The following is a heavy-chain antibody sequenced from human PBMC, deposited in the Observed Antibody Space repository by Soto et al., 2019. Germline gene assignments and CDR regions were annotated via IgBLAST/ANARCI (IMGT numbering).Heavy chain of an antibody. CDR3: AGVGY. Sequence: WGSMRLSCAASGFTFSSGRVYWVRQDPGKGLEWVASSSSASSETWYADSVKGRFLISRDNAQNSLSLQMNTLRPEDLSIYYCAGVGYCGPGTQVTVSS. CDR1: GFTFSSGR. CDR2: SSSASSET. V-gene: IGHV3-21*01. J-gene: IGHJ4*02.